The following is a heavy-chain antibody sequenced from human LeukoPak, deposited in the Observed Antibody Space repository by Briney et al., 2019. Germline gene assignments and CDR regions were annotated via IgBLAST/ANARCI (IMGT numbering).Heavy chain of an antibody. Sequence: ASVKVSCKASGYTFTGYYMHWVRQAPGQGLEWMGRINPNSGGTNYAQKFQGRVTMTRDTSISTAYMELSRLRSDDTAVYYCLFYCRGGSATDYWGQGTLVTVSS. CDR1: GYTFTGYY. J-gene: IGHJ4*02. V-gene: IGHV1-2*06. CDR2: INPNSGGT. CDR3: LFYCRGGSATDY. D-gene: IGHD2-15*01.